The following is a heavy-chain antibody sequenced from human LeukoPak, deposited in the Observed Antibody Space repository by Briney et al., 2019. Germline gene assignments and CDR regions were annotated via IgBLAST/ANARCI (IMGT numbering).Heavy chain of an antibody. CDR1: VYSFITYD. CDR2: MNPNTGIT. D-gene: IGHD3-10*01. Sequence: ASVKVSCTASVYSFITYDVNWVRQATGQGPEWMGYMNPNTGITGYAQKFQGRVTMTSDTSINTAYMELSSLTSEDTAMYYCARDLRRDEFWDQGTLVTVSS. V-gene: IGHV1-8*01. CDR3: ARDLRRDEF. J-gene: IGHJ4*02.